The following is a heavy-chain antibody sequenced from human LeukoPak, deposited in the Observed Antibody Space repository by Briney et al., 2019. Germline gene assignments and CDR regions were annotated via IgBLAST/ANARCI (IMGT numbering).Heavy chain of an antibody. V-gene: IGHV1-69*04. CDR3: ARSVVDTAMVMTMAFGI. Sequence: SVKVSCKASGGTFSSYAISWVRQAPGQGLEWMGRIIPILGIANYAQKFQGRVTITADKSTSTAYMELSSLRSEDTAVYYCARSVVDTAMVMTMAFGIWGQGTMVTVSS. CDR1: GGTFSSYA. J-gene: IGHJ3*02. D-gene: IGHD5-18*01. CDR2: IIPILGIA.